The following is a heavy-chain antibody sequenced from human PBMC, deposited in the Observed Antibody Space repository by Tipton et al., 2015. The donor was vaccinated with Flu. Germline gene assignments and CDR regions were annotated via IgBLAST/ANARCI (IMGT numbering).Heavy chain of an antibody. CDR3: AREFRRPAAMGYYYMDV. Sequence: TLSLTCTVSGGSISSYYWSWIRQPAGKGLEWIGRIYTSGSTNYNPSLKSRVTISVDTSKNQFSLKLSSVTAADTAVYYCAREFRRPAAMGYYYMDVWGKGTTVTVSS. J-gene: IGHJ6*03. CDR1: GGSISSYY. D-gene: IGHD2-2*01. CDR2: IYTSGST. V-gene: IGHV4-4*07.